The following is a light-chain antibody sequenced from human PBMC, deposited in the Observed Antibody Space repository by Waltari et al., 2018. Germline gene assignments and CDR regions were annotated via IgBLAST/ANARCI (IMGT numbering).Light chain of an antibody. CDR1: EDVSTW. J-gene: IGKJ4*01. Sequence: DIQMTQSPSSVSAPVGDRVTITCRASEDVSTWLAWYQQNPGKVPQLLIFAASVLRTGVPSRFTGSGSGTDFTLTISSLEPEDFATYYCQQSNTFPLTFGGGTKVEIK. CDR2: AAS. CDR3: QQSNTFPLT. V-gene: IGKV1-12*01.